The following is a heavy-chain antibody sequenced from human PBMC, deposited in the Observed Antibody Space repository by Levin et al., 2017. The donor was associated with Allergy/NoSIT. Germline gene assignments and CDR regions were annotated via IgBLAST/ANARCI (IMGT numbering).Heavy chain of an antibody. CDR3: ARDFSTLRGLRPFYFEY. Sequence: SETLSLTCTVSGGSISSGDYYWSWIRQPPGKGMEWIGYIHYSGSTYNNPSLKSRVTISIDTSKNQFSLKLRSVSAADTAVYYCARDFSTLRGLRPFYFEYWGQGTLVTVSS. CDR2: IHYSGST. J-gene: IGHJ4*02. D-gene: IGHD2-15*01. V-gene: IGHV4-30-4*01. CDR1: GGSISSGDYY.